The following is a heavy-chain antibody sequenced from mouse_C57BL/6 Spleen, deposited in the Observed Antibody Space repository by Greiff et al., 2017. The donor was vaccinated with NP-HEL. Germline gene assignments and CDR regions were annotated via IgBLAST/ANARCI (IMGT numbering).Heavy chain of an antibody. CDR3: ARTPPLYYYGSSYEGY. D-gene: IGHD1-1*01. V-gene: IGHV1-62-3*01. Sequence: QVQLQQPGAELVKPGASVKLSCKASGYTFTSYWMHWVKQRPGRGLEWIGRIDPNSGGTNYNEKFKSKATLTVDTSSSTAYMQLSSLTSEDSAVYYCARTPPLYYYGSSYEGYWGQGTTLTVSS. CDR2: IDPNSGGT. CDR1: GYTFTSYW. J-gene: IGHJ2*01.